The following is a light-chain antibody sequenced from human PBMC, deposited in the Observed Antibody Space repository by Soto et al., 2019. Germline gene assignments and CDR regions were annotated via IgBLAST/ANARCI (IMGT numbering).Light chain of an antibody. V-gene: IGKV3-20*01. CDR2: GAS. Sequence: EIVLTQSPGTLSLSPGERATLSCRASQSVGNNYLAWFQQKSGQAPRLLISGASSRATGIPDRFSGSGSGTAYTLNISSMEPASLTVHYCHQYGSSPRTFGQGTRVEVQ. J-gene: IGKJ1*01. CDR3: HQYGSSPRT. CDR1: QSVGNNY.